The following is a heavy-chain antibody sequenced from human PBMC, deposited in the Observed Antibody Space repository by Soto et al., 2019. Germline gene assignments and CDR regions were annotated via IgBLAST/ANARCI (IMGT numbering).Heavy chain of an antibody. Sequence: QVQLVESGGGVVQPGRSLRLSCAASGFTFSSYGMHWVRQAPGKGLEWVAVIWYDGSNKYYADSVKGRFTISRDNSKNTLYLQMNSLRAEDTAVYYCARAPGFDYGLYYYYGMDVWGQGTTVTVSS. CDR2: IWYDGSNK. CDR1: GFTFSSYG. J-gene: IGHJ6*02. V-gene: IGHV3-33*01. CDR3: ARAPGFDYGLYYYYGMDV. D-gene: IGHD4-17*01.